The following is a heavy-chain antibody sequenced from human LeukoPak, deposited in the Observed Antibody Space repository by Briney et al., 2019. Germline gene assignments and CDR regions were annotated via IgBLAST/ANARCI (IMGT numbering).Heavy chain of an antibody. Sequence: SVKVSCKASGGTFTSYAISWVGQAPGQGREWMGGIIPIFGTANYAQKFQGRVTNTADESTSTAYMELSSLRSEATAVYYCARGRTGSTDFDYWGQGTLVTVSS. D-gene: IGHD3/OR15-3a*01. J-gene: IGHJ4*02. CDR1: GGTFTSYA. CDR2: IIPIFGTA. V-gene: IGHV1-69*13. CDR3: ARGRTGSTDFDY.